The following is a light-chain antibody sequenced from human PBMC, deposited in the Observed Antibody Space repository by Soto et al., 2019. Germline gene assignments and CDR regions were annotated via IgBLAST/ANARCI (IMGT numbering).Light chain of an antibody. CDR1: ENVRTK. CDR3: RQNNRWPHIT. J-gene: IGKJ5*01. Sequence: EIVLTQSPAILSVSPGEGATLSCRASENVRTKVGWYQQKAGQAPRLLIYGASKRATGIPDRFSRSGSVAQFTLTISRLLSEDSAVYYCRQNNRWPHITFGQGTRLDIK. V-gene: IGKV3-15*01. CDR2: GAS.